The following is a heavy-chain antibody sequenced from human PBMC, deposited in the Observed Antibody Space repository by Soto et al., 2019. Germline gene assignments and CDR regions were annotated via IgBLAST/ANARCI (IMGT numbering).Heavy chain of an antibody. CDR1: GGTFNTDT. Sequence: QVQLEQSGAEVKKPGSSVKISCRASGGTFNTDTITWVRQAPGQGLEWLGRFIPMFDLADYAQKFQGRVTLTADKSLNTAYLELSRLKSDDTAIYYCARDDYEDYTVDGFEIWGQGTKVTVSS. V-gene: IGHV1-69*08. J-gene: IGHJ3*02. CDR3: ARDDYEDYTVDGFEI. D-gene: IGHD4-17*01. CDR2: FIPMFDLA.